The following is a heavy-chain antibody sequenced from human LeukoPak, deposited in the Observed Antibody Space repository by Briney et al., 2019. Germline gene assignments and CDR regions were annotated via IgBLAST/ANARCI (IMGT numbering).Heavy chain of an antibody. J-gene: IGHJ5*02. CDR3: AGHALLWFGELSGFDP. Sequence: SETLSLTCTVSGGSISSYYWSWIRQPPGKGLEWIGYIYYSGSTNYNPSLKSRVTISVDTSKNQFSLKLSSVTAADTAVYYCAGHALLWFGELSGFDPWGQGTLVTVSS. D-gene: IGHD3-10*01. CDR2: IYYSGST. CDR1: GGSISSYY. V-gene: IGHV4-59*08.